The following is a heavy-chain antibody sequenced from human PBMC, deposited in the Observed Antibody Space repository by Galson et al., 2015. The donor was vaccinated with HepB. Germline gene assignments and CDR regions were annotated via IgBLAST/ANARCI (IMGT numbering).Heavy chain of an antibody. Sequence: SVKVSCKASGYTFTTYYIHWVRQAPGQGLEWMGIINPSGGGTTYAQELQGRVSMTRDTSTSTVYMELSSLRSEDTAVYYCARDQAYSYGNSGLDYWGQGTLVTGSS. CDR1: GYTFTTYY. J-gene: IGHJ4*02. V-gene: IGHV1-46*04. CDR2: INPSGGGT. D-gene: IGHD5-18*01. CDR3: ARDQAYSYGNSGLDY.